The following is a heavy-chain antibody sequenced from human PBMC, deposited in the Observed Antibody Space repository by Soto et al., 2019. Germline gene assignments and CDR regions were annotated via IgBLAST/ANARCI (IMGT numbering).Heavy chain of an antibody. CDR2: IYSGGST. J-gene: IGHJ6*02. CDR3: ASSYGSGSYRFTGMDV. D-gene: IGHD3-10*01. V-gene: IGHV3-53*01. CDR1: GFTVSSNY. Sequence: EVQLVESGGGLIQPGGSLRLSCAASGFTVSSNYMSWVRQAPGKGLEWVSVIYSGGSTYYADSVKGRFTISRDNSKNTLYLQMNSPRPEDTAVYYCASSYGSGSYRFTGMDVWGQGTTVTVSS.